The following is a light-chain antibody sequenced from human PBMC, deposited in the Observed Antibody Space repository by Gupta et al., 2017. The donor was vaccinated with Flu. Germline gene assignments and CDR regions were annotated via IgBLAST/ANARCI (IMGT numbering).Light chain of an antibody. V-gene: IGKV1-39*01. CDR3: QHSNSVPIT. CDR2: GRS. Sequence: DIQITQPPSCLSASVGDRVTITCRASQIIGNYLTWYQQKPGRSPKLLIYGRSTLQTAVPPRFSGSGSGTDFTLTISKLQPEDFATYYCQHSNSVPITFGQGTQVE. CDR1: QIIGNY. J-gene: IGKJ5*01.